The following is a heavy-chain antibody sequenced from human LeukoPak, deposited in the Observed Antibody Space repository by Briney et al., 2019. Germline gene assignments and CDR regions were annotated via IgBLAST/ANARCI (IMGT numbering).Heavy chain of an antibody. V-gene: IGHV3-74*01. CDR2: INSDGSST. D-gene: IGHD3-3*01. CDR3: ARNHTIFGVALRY. Sequence: PGGSLRLSCAASGFTFSSYWMHWVRQAPGKGLVWVSRINSDGSSTSYADSVKGRFTISRDNAKNTLYLQMNSLRAEDTAVYYCARNHTIFGVALRYWGQGTLVTVSS. CDR1: GFTFSSYW. J-gene: IGHJ4*02.